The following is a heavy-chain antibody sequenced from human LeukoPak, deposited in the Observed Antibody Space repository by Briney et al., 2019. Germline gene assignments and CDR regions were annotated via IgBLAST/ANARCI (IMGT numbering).Heavy chain of an antibody. CDR3: ARVGRYDFWSGSPFDY. CDR2: INPNSGGT. CDR1: GYTFTGYY. D-gene: IGHD3-3*01. J-gene: IGHJ4*02. V-gene: IGHV1-2*02. Sequence: ASVKVSCKASGYTFTGYYMHWVRQAPGQGLEWMGWINPNSGGTNYAQKFQGRVTMTRDTSISTAYMELSRLRSDDTAVYYCARVGRYDFWSGSPFDYWGQGTLVTVSS.